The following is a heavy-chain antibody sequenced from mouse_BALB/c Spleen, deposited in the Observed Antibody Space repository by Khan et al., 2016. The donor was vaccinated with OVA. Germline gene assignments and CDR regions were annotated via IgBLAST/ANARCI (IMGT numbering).Heavy chain of an antibody. J-gene: IGHJ4*01. CDR1: GYTFTSNT. D-gene: IGHD1-1*01. Sequence: QVQLQQSGAELARPGASVKMSCKASGYTFTSNTMHWVKQRPGQGLEWIGYINPRSSYTNYNQKFKDKATLTADKSSSTAYMQLNSLTSEDSAVYYCARRTTVYTMDYWGQGTSVTVSS. CDR3: ARRTTVYTMDY. CDR2: INPRSSYT. V-gene: IGHV1-4*01.